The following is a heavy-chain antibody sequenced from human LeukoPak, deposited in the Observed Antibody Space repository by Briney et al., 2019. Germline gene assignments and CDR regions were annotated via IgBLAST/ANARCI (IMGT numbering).Heavy chain of an antibody. D-gene: IGHD6-13*01. J-gene: IGHJ5*02. V-gene: IGHV1-69*13. CDR1: GGTFSSYA. CDR2: IIPIFGTA. CDR3: ARVMIAACTHFWFDP. Sequence: ASVKVSCKASGGTFSSYAISWVRQAPGQGLEWMGGIIPIFGTANYAQKFQGRVTTTADESTSTAYMELSSLRSEDTAVYYCARVMIAACTHFWFDPWGQGTLVTVSS.